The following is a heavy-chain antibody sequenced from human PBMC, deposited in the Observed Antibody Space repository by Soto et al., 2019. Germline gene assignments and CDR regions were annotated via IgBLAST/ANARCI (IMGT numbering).Heavy chain of an antibody. CDR3: ARGQRFSDSFDP. V-gene: IGHV4-4*07. J-gene: IGHJ5*02. D-gene: IGHD3-3*01. CDR2: IYSSGGT. Sequence: QVQLQESGPGLVKPSDTLSLTCTVSGGAISGYYWTWIRQPAGKGLEWIGRIYSSGGTKYNPSLKSRVDMSLDMSKNQFSLRLNSVTAADTAVYFCARGQRFSDSFDPWGQGTLVTVSS. CDR1: GGAISGYY.